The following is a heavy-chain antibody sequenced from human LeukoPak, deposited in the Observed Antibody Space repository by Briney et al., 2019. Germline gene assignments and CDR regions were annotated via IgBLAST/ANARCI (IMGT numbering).Heavy chain of an antibody. Sequence: ASVTVSCKASGYTFTSYGISWVRQAPGQGLEWMGWISAYNGNTNYAQKLQGRVTITGDTSASTAYMELSSLRSEDTAVYYCARTSTVYYYYGMDVWGQGTTVTVSS. J-gene: IGHJ6*02. V-gene: IGHV1-18*01. CDR3: ARTSTVYYYYGMDV. CDR2: ISAYNGNT. CDR1: GYTFTSYG.